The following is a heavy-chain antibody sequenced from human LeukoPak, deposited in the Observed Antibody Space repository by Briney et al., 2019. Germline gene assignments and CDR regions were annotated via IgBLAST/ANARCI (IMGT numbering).Heavy chain of an antibody. Sequence: GRSLRLSCAASGFTFSSYGMHWVRQAPGKGLEWVAVIANDGRDKKYADSVQGRFTISRDNSKNTLYLQMNSLRAEDTAVYYCAKDRKLGPADYYFDLWGQGTLVTVAS. V-gene: IGHV3-30*18. CDR1: GFTFSSYG. D-gene: IGHD7-27*01. J-gene: IGHJ4*02. CDR2: IANDGRDK. CDR3: AKDRKLGPADYYFDL.